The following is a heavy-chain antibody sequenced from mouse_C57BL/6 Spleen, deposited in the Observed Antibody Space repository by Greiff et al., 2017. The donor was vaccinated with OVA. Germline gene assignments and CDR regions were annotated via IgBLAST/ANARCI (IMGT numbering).Heavy chain of an antibody. CDR2: INPGSGGT. D-gene: IGHD3-2*02. CDR1: GYAFTNYL. CDR3: ARWAAQERGYFDY. Sequence: QVQLQQSGAELVRPGTSVKVSCKASGYAFTNYLIEWVKQRPGQGLEWIGVINPGSGGTNYNEKFKGKATLTADKSSSTAYMQLRSLTSEDSAVYFCARWAAQERGYFDYWGQGTTLTVSS. V-gene: IGHV1-54*01. J-gene: IGHJ2*01.